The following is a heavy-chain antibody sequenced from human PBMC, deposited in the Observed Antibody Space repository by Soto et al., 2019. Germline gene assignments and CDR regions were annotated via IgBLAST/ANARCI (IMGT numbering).Heavy chain of an antibody. V-gene: IGHV3-23*01. CDR3: AIKGGTDCSRTSCYFSVWYFDL. D-gene: IGHD2-2*01. Sequence: EVQLLESGGGLVQPGGSLRLSCAASGFTFSSYAMSWVRQAPGTGLEWVSAISGSGGSTYYADSVKGRFTISRDNSKNTLYLQMNSLRAEDTAVYYCAIKGGTDCSRTSCYFSVWYFDLWGRGTLVTVSS. CDR1: GFTFSSYA. J-gene: IGHJ2*01. CDR2: ISGSGGST.